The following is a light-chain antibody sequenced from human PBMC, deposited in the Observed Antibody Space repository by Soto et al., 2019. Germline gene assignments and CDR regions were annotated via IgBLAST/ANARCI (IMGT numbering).Light chain of an antibody. CDR1: SSDVGGYNS. V-gene: IGLV2-8*01. CDR3: SSYAGSNNWV. CDR2: EVS. J-gene: IGLJ2*01. Sequence: QSVLTQPPSASGSPGQSVTISCTGTSSDVGGYNSVSWYQQHPGKAPKLMIYEVSKRPSGVPDRFSGFKSGNTASLTVAGLQAEDETDYYCSSYAGSNNWVFGGGTKLTVL.